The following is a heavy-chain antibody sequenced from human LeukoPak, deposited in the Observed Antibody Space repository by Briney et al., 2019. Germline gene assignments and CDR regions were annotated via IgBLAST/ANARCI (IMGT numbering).Heavy chain of an antibody. CDR2: IYPGDSDT. J-gene: IGHJ3*02. V-gene: IGHV5-51*01. CDR1: GYTFSNQW. Sequence: VESLEISCEASGYTFSNQWIGWVRQMPGKGLEWMGIIYPGDSDTRYNPSFQGQVPISVDKSITTTYLQWSSLKASDTAMYYCARTGYHYGSGSHYAFDIWGQGTMVTVSS. CDR3: ARTGYHYGSGSHYAFDI. D-gene: IGHD3-10*01.